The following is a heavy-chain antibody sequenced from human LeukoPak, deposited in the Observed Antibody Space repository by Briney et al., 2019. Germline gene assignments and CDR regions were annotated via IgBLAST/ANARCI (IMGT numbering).Heavy chain of an antibody. Sequence: ASVKVSCKAFGYTFTNYGISWVRQAPGQGLEWMGWISAYNGHTNYAQRLQGRVTMTTDTSTSTAYMELRSLRSDDTAVYYCAITLWFGDYYMDVWGKGTTVTVSS. CDR3: AITLWFGDYYMDV. CDR2: ISAYNGHT. D-gene: IGHD2-21*01. J-gene: IGHJ6*03. V-gene: IGHV1-18*01. CDR1: GYTFTNYG.